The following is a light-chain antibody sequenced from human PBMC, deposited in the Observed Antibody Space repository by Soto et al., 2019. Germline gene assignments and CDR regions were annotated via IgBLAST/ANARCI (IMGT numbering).Light chain of an antibody. CDR1: STDVGAYNY. CDR3: TSYTGKSASYV. CDR2: EVT. Sequence: QSVLAQPASVSGSPGQSITISCTGTSTDVGAYNYVAWYQQHPGKAPKLIIYEVTNRPSGVSYRFSASKSGNTASLTISGLHSEDEADYYCTSYTGKSASYVFGTGTKVTVL. V-gene: IGLV2-14*01. J-gene: IGLJ1*01.